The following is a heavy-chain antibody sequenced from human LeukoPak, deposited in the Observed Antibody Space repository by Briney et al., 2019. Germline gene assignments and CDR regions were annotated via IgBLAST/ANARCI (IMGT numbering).Heavy chain of an antibody. V-gene: IGHV3-23*01. D-gene: IGHD3-3*01. CDR3: AKDPITIFGVVMNERDY. CDR1: GFTFRSYA. J-gene: IGHJ4*02. CDR2: ISGSGGST. Sequence: GGSLRLSCAASGFTFRSYAMSWVRQAPGKGLEWVSAISGSGGSTYYADSVKGRFTISRDNSKNTLYLQMNSLRAEDTPVYYCAKDPITIFGVVMNERDYWGQGTLVTVSS.